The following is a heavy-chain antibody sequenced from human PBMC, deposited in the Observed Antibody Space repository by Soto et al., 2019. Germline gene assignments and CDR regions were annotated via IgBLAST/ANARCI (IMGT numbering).Heavy chain of an antibody. CDR3: ARHYPRPFDY. CDR1: GGSISSSSYY. Sequence: QLQLQESGPGLVKPSETLSLTCTVSGGSISSSSYYWGWIRQPPGKGLEWIGSIYYSGSTYYNLSLKSRVTISVDPSTTQCSLKLSSVTAADTAVYYCARHYPRPFDYWGQGTLVTVSA. J-gene: IGHJ4*02. V-gene: IGHV4-39*01. CDR2: IYYSGST.